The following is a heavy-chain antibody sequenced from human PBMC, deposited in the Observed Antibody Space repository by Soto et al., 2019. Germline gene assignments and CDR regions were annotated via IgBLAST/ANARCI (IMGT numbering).Heavy chain of an antibody. CDR2: ISGSGGST. CDR1: GFTFSSYA. CDR3: AKPSEPYSSSWYYYYGMDV. D-gene: IGHD6-13*01. J-gene: IGHJ6*02. Sequence: PGGSLRLSCAAPGFTFSSYAMSWVRQAPGKGLEWVSAISGSGGSTYYADSVKGRFTISRDNSKNTLYLQMNSLRAEDTAVYYCAKPSEPYSSSWYYYYGMDVWGQGTTVTVSS. V-gene: IGHV3-23*01.